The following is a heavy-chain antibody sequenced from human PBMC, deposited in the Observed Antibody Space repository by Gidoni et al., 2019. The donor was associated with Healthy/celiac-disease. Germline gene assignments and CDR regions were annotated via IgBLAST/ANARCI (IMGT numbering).Heavy chain of an antibody. CDR2: IWYDGSNK. CDR3: ARVGDDDHYDY. J-gene: IGHJ4*02. D-gene: IGHD1-1*01. CDR1: GCTFSSYG. Sequence: QVQLVESGGGVVQPGRSRRLSGAAAGCTFSSYGMHWVRQAPGKGLEWVAVIWYDGSNKYYADSVKGRFTISRDNSKNTLYLQMNSLRAEDTAVYYCARVGDDDHYDYWGQGTLVTVSS. V-gene: IGHV3-33*01.